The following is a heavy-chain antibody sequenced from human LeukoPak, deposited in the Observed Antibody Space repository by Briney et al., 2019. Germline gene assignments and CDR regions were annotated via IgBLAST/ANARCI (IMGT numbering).Heavy chain of an antibody. Sequence: SETLSLTCTVSGGSISCGGYYWSWIRQHPGKGREWIGCIYYSGSTYYNPSLKSRVTISVDTSKNQFSLKLSSVTAADTAVYYCARDSPHSYGYDDAFDIWGQGTMVTVSS. CDR1: GGSISCGGYY. V-gene: IGHV4-31*03. CDR3: ARDSPHSYGYDDAFDI. D-gene: IGHD5-18*01. J-gene: IGHJ3*02. CDR2: IYYSGST.